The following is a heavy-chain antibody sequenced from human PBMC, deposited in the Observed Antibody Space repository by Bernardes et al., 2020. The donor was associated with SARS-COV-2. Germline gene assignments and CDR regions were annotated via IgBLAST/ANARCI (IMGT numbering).Heavy chain of an antibody. CDR1: GFAFSIFP. CDR3: AKCSIFGVVNLYYFDY. CDR2: ISNGGSST. J-gene: IGHJ4*02. Sequence: RGSLRLSCAASGFAFSIFPMSWVRQAPGKGLEWVSSISNGGSSTYYADSVKGRITISRDNSRNTLYLQMNSLKAEDTAVYYCAKCSIFGVVNLYYFDYWGQGTLVSVSS. D-gene: IGHD3-3*01. V-gene: IGHV3-23*01.